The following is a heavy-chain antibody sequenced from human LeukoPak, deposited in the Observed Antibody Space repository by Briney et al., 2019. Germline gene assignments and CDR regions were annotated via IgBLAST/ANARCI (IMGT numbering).Heavy chain of an antibody. Sequence: GGSLRLSCAASGFTFDDYGMSWVRQAPGKGLEWVSGINWNGGSTGYADSVKGRFTISRDNAKNSLYLQMNSLRAEDTALYYCARDYFDDSSGYYCFDCWGQGTLVTVSS. J-gene: IGHJ4*02. CDR2: INWNGGST. CDR3: ARDYFDDSSGYYCFDC. D-gene: IGHD3-22*01. V-gene: IGHV3-20*04. CDR1: GFTFDDYG.